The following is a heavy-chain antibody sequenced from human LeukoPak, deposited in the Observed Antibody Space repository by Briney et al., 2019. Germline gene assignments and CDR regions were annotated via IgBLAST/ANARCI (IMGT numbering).Heavy chain of an antibody. CDR1: GFTFGDYG. V-gene: IGHV3-49*03. CDR2: IRTKTYGGTT. D-gene: IGHD3-3*01. Sequence: GGSLRLSCIASGFTFGDYGVSWFRQAPETGLEWVGFIRTKTYGGTTEYAASVKGRFTISRDDSKSIAYLQMNSLKTEDTAMYYCTRDPFWKGYYPYFDYWGQGTLVTVSS. CDR3: TRDPFWKGYYPYFDY. J-gene: IGHJ4*02.